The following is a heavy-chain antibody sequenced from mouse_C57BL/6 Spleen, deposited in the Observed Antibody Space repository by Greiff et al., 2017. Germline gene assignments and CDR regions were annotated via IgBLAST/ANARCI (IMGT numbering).Heavy chain of an antibody. Sequence: QVQLQQPGAELVKPGASVKLSCKASGYTFTSYWMQWVKQRPGQGLEWIGEIDPSDSYTNYTQKFKGKATLTVDTSSSTAYMQLSSLTSEDSAVYYGALYGNYNDWGQGTTRTVSS. V-gene: IGHV1-50*01. CDR2: IDPSDSYT. CDR3: ALYGNYND. J-gene: IGHJ2*01. CDR1: GYTFTSYW. D-gene: IGHD2-10*02.